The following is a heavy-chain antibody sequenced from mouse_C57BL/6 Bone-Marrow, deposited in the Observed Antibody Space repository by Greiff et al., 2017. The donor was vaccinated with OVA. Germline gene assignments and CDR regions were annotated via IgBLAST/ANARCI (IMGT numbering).Heavy chain of an antibody. Sequence: EVQLQQSGPELVKPGASVKMSCKASGYTFTDYNMHWVKQSHGKSLEWIGYINPNNGGTSYNQKFKGKATLTVNKSSSTAYMELRSLTSEDSAVYYCAREECRIWDYLWYYAMGYWGQGTSVTVSS. V-gene: IGHV1-22*01. D-gene: IGHD1-1*01. CDR1: GYTFTDYN. J-gene: IGHJ4*01. CDR2: INPNNGGT. CDR3: AREECRIWDYLWYYAMGY.